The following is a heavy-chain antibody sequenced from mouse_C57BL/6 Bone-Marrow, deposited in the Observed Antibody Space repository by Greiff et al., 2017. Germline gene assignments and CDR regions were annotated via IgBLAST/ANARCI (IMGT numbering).Heavy chain of an antibody. D-gene: IGHD2-1*01. CDR1: GFSLTSYG. Sequence: LQESGPGLVAPSQSLSITCTVSGFSLTSYGVDWVRQSPGKGLEWLGVIWGVGSTNYNSALKSRLSISKDNSKSQVFLKMNSLQTDDTAMYXCARIYYKFAYWGQGTLVTVSA. V-gene: IGHV2-6*01. CDR3: ARIYYKFAY. CDR2: IWGVGST. J-gene: IGHJ3*01.